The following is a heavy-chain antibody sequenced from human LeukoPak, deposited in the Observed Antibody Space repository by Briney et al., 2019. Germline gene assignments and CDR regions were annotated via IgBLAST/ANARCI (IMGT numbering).Heavy chain of an antibody. Sequence: SETLSLTCTVSGGSITSYYWSRIRQPPGKGLEWIGCIHYSGYTNYNPSLKSRVTISVDTSKNQFSLRLSFVTAADTAVYYCARRGYASGSFGYWGQGTLVTVSS. D-gene: IGHD3-10*01. CDR3: ARRGYASGSFGY. CDR2: IHYSGYT. V-gene: IGHV4-59*12. CDR1: GGSITSYY. J-gene: IGHJ4*02.